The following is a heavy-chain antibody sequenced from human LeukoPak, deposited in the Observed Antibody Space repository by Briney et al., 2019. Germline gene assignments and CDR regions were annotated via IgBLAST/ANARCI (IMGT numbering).Heavy chain of an antibody. D-gene: IGHD4-23*01. J-gene: IGHJ4*02. CDR2: ISSGSTYT. CDR1: GFTFSTYW. CDR3: ARGDYGGDYFDY. V-gene: IGHV3-11*05. Sequence: GGSLRLSCTASGFTFSTYWMSWIRQAPGRRLEWVSYISSGSTYTNYADSVEGRFTISRDNAKNSLYLQMNSLRAEDTAVYYCARGDYGGDYFDYWGQGTLVTVSS.